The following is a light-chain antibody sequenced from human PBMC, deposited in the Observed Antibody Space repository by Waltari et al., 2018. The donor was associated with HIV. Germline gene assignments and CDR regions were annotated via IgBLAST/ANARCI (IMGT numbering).Light chain of an antibody. J-gene: IGKJ2*01. V-gene: IGKV1-5*03. CDR1: QIITNW. Sequence: QMHQSPSTLSASVGDRVAITCRASQIITNWLSWYQQRPGRPPKLLIYKTSNLESGVPVRFIGSGSGAEFTLTIDGLQPDDFATYFCQQYNSHSYTFGQGTRLDI. CDR2: KTS. CDR3: QQYNSHSYT.